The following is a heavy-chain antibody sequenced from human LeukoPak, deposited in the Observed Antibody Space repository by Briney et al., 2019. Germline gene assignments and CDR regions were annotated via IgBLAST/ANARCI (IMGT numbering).Heavy chain of an antibody. CDR2: INHSGST. CDR3: ERGGIAVPSMRYYFDY. J-gene: IGHJ4*02. V-gene: IGHV4-34*01. CDR1: GGSFSGYY. Sequence: PSETLSLTCAVYGGSFSGYYWSWIRQPPAKGLEWIGEINHSGSTNYNTSLKSRVTISVDTSKNQFSLKLSSVAAADTAVYYCERGGIAVPSMRYYFDYWGQGTLVTVSS. D-gene: IGHD6-19*01.